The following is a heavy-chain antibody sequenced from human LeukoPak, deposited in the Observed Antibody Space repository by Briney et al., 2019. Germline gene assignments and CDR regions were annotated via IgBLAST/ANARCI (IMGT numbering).Heavy chain of an antibody. J-gene: IGHJ4*02. V-gene: IGHV3-74*01. CDR2: IKGDGIST. D-gene: IGHD3-10*01. CDR3: ASLPLG. Sequence: SGGSLRLSCAASGFDFSSNWMHWVRHAPGQGLVWVSRIKGDGISTNYADSVKGRFTISRDNSKNTLYLQMNSLRAEDTAVYYCASLPLGWGQGTLVTVSS. CDR1: GFDFSSNW.